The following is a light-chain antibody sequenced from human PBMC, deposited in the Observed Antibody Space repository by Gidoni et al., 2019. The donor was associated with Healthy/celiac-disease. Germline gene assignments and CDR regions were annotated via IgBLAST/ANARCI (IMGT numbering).Light chain of an antibody. V-gene: IGKV1-8*01. J-gene: IGKJ2*01. Sequence: AIRITQSPSSLSASTGDRVTITCRASQGISSYLAWYQQKPGKAPKLLIYAASTLQSGVPSRFSGSGSGTDFTLTIGCLQSEDFATYYCQQYYSYPRTFGQGTKLEIK. CDR2: AAS. CDR3: QQYYSYPRT. CDR1: QGISSY.